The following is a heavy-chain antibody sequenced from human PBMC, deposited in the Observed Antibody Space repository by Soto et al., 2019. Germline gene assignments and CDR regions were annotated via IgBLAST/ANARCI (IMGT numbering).Heavy chain of an antibody. Sequence: SETLSLTCTVSGGSISSGGYYWSWIRQHPGKGLEWIGYIYYSGSTYYNPSLKSRVTISVDTSKNQFSLKLSSVTAADTAVYYCARDTTVTVDDYYYYMDVWGKGTTVTVSS. CDR1: GGSISSGGYY. J-gene: IGHJ6*03. CDR3: ARDTTVTVDDYYYYMDV. V-gene: IGHV4-31*03. D-gene: IGHD4-4*01. CDR2: IYYSGST.